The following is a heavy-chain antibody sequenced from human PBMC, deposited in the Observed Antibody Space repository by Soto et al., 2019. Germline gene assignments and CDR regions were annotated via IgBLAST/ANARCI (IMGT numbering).Heavy chain of an antibody. V-gene: IGHV3-33*01. D-gene: IGHD3-10*01. Sequence: PGGSLRLSCAASGFDFSVYDMHWVRQAAGKGLEWVARIWYNGGTKVYADSVEGRFTISRDNSKNTLYLQMDSLRVEDSALYYCARTKGGDYFDYWGQGALVTVSS. CDR1: GFDFSVYD. J-gene: IGHJ4*02. CDR3: ARTKGGDYFDY. CDR2: IWYNGGTK.